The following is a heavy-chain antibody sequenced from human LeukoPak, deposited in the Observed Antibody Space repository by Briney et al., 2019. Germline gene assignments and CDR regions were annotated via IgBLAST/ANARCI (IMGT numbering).Heavy chain of an antibody. CDR2: ISYDGSNK. J-gene: IGHJ3*02. CDR3: ARDRGRLVGAMGGGAFDI. CDR1: GFTFSSYA. D-gene: IGHD1-26*01. V-gene: IGHV3-30-3*01. Sequence: GGSLRLSCAASGFTFSSYAMHWVRQAPGKGLEWVAVISYDGSNKYYADSVKGRFTISRDNSKNTLYLQMNSLRAEDTAVYYCARDRGRLVGAMGGGAFDIWGQGTMVTVSS.